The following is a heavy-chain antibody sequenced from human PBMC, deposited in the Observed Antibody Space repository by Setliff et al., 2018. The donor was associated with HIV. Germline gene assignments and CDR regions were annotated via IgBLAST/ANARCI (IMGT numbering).Heavy chain of an antibody. CDR1: GYTFINYG. CDR2: INPTGDIT. Sequence: ASVKVSCKTSGYTFINYGITWVRQAPGQGLEWMGLINPTGDITFYPQKFQARVTMTRDSSTSTVYLELRSLRSEDTAVYFCASKGGSENYPDSDAFDIWGQGTLVTVSS. CDR3: ASKGGSENYPDSDAFDI. V-gene: IGHV1-46*01. D-gene: IGHD3-10*01. J-gene: IGHJ3*02.